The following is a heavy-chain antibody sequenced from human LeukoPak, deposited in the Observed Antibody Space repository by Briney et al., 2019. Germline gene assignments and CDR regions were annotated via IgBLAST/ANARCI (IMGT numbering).Heavy chain of an antibody. CDR1: GGTFSSYA. V-gene: IGHV1-46*01. D-gene: IGHD2-2*01. Sequence: ASVKVSCKASGGTFSSYAISWVRQAPGQGLEWMGIINPSGGSTSYAQKFQGRVTMTRDTSTSTVYMELSSLRSEDTAVYYCARGPKYCSSTSCSKQNWFDPWGQGTLVTVSS. J-gene: IGHJ5*02. CDR2: INPSGGST. CDR3: ARGPKYCSSTSCSKQNWFDP.